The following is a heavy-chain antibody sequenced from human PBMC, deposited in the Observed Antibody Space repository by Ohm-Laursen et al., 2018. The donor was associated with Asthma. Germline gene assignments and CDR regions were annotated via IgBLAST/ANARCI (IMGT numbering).Heavy chain of an antibody. D-gene: IGHD3-22*01. J-gene: IGHJ3*02. CDR1: GGSISSGGYY. CDR2: IYYSGST. V-gene: IGHV4-31*03. Sequence: SQTLSLTCTVSGGSISSGGYYWSWIRQHPGKGLEWIGYIYYSGSTYYNPSLKSRVTISVDTSKNQFSLKLSSVTAADTAVYYCARARDSSGYEAGLGAFDIWGQGTMVTVSS. CDR3: ARARDSSGYEAGLGAFDI.